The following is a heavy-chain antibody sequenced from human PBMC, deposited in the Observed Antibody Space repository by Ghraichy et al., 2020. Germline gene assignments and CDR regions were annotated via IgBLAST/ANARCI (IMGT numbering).Heavy chain of an antibody. CDR3: ARDSDGMDV. Sequence: ESLNISCAASGFTVSSNYMSWVRQAPGKGLECVSVIYSGGSTYYADSVKGRFTISRDNSKNTLYLQMNSLRADATAVYYCARDSDGMDVWGQGTTVTVTS. CDR2: IYSGGST. J-gene: IGHJ6*02. CDR1: GFTVSSNY. V-gene: IGHV3-53*01.